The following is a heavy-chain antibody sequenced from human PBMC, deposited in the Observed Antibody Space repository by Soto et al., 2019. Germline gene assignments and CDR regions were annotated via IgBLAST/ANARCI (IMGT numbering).Heavy chain of an antibody. CDR3: ARDGWEDDSSGYYFIDY. D-gene: IGHD3-22*01. V-gene: IGHV1-18*01. Sequence: QVPLVQSGAEVKKPGASVKVSCKASGYTFTSYGISWVRQAPGQGLEWMGWISAYNGNTNYAQKLQGRVTKTTDTSTNTAYMELRSLRSDDTAVYYCARDGWEDDSSGYYFIDYWGQGTLVTVSS. J-gene: IGHJ4*02. CDR2: ISAYNGNT. CDR1: GYTFTSYG.